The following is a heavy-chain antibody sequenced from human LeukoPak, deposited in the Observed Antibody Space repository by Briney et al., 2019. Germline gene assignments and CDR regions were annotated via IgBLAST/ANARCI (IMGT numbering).Heavy chain of an antibody. Sequence: PGGSLRLSCAASGFTFSSYAMHWVRQAPGKGLEWVAVISYDGSNKYYADSVKGRFTISRDNSKNTLYLQMNSLRAEDTAVYYCAREGTVDTAMAPAFDYWGQGTLVTVFS. V-gene: IGHV3-30*04. CDR2: ISYDGSNK. D-gene: IGHD5-18*01. CDR3: AREGTVDTAMAPAFDY. CDR1: GFTFSSYA. J-gene: IGHJ4*02.